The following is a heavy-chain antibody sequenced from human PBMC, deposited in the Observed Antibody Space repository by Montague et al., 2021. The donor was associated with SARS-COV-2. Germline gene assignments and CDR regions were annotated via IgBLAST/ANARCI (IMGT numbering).Heavy chain of an antibody. CDR1: GFPFSSYE. V-gene: IGHV3-48*03. J-gene: IGHJ4*02. D-gene: IGHD3-9*01. Sequence: CRRLSCAASGFPFSSYEMNWVRQAPGKGLEWVSYISSSGSTIYYADSVKGRFTISRDNAKNSLYLQMNSLRAEDTAVYYCARSYDILTGYQSQALDYWGQGTLVTVSS. CDR3: ARSYDILTGYQSQALDY. CDR2: ISSSGSTI.